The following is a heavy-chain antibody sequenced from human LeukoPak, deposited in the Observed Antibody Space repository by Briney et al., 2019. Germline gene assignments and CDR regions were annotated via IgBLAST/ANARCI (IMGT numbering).Heavy chain of an antibody. V-gene: IGHV1-2*02. CDR1: GYTFTGYY. J-gene: IGHJ4*02. Sequence: GASVKVSCKASGYTFTGYYMHWVRQAPGQGLEWMGWINPNSGGTNYAQKFQGRVTMTRDTSISTAYMELSRLRSDDTAVYYCAREGVLGGSYLKLFDYWGQGTLVTVSS. CDR3: AREGVLGGSYLKLFDY. D-gene: IGHD1-26*01. CDR2: INPNSGGT.